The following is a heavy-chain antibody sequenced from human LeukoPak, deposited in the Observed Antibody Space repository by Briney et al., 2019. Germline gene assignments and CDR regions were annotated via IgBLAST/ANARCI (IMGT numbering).Heavy chain of an antibody. J-gene: IGHJ4*02. CDR2: VYNSGTT. V-gene: IGHV4-59*01. CDR3: ARLLLYYYESSGYYSYFDS. CDR1: GGSISYYY. D-gene: IGHD3-22*01. Sequence: PSETLSLTCTVSGGSISYYYWHWIRQPPGKGLEWIGNVYNSGTTNYNPSLKSRVSISIDTSKNQFSLMLHSVTAADTAVYYCARLLLYYYESSGYYSYFDSWGQGTLVTVSS.